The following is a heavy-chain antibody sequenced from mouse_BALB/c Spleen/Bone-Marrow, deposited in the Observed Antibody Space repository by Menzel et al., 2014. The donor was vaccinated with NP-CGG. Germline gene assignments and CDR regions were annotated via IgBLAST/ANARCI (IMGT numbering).Heavy chain of an antibody. V-gene: IGHV1-12*01. CDR2: IYPGNGGT. CDR1: GYTFXSYN. J-gene: IGHJ4*01. CDR3: ARSRYYYAMDY. Sequence: QVQLQQSGAELVKPGASVEMSCKATGYTFXSYNVHWVKQTPGQGLEWIGAIYPGNGGTAYSQKFKDKATLTADKSSSTAYMQLSRLTSEDSAVYYCARSRYYYAMDYWGQGTSVTVSS.